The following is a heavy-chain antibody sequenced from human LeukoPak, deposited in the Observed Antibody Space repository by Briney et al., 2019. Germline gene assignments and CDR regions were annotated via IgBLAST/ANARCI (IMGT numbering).Heavy chain of an antibody. CDR2: IYYSGST. J-gene: IGHJ4*02. CDR3: ARGCSSTSCYLGGDY. V-gene: IGHV4-30-4*08. D-gene: IGHD2-2*01. CDR1: GGSISSGGYY. Sequence: PSQTLSLTCTVSGGSISSGGYYWSWIRQHPGKGLEWIGYIYYSGSTYYNPSLKSRVTISVDTSKNQFSLKLSSVTAADTAVYYCARGCSSTSCYLGGDYWGQGTLVTVSS.